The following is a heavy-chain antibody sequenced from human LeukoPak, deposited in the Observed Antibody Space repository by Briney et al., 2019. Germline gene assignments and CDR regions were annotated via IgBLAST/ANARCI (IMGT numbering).Heavy chain of an antibody. CDR2: IYYSGST. V-gene: IGHV4-39*01. CDR1: GGSISSSSYY. Sequence: SETLSLTCTVSGGSISSSSYYWGWIRQPPGQGLEWIGSIYYSGSTYYNPSLKSRVTISVDTSKNQFSLKLSSVTAADTAVYYCARKSAYYYGSGSPDYWGQGTLVTVSS. CDR3: ARKSAYYYGSGSPDY. J-gene: IGHJ4*02. D-gene: IGHD3-10*01.